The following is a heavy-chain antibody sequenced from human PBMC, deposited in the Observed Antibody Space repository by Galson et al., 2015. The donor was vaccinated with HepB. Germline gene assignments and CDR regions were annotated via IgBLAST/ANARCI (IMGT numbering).Heavy chain of an antibody. J-gene: IGHJ5*01. D-gene: IGHD4-17*01. CDR1: SYSISSGYY. Sequence: LSLTCSVSSYSISSGYYWGWIRQPPGKGLEWIGGIYHTGGTYYNPSLRSRVTISVDTSKNQFSLKMSSVTAADTAVFYCARTWRTTVTTFADSWGQGILVTVSS. CDR2: IYHTGGT. CDR3: ARTWRTTVTTFADS. V-gene: IGHV4-38-2*02.